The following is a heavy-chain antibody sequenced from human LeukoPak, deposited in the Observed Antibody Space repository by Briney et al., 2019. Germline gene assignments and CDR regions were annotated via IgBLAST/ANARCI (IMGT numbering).Heavy chain of an antibody. V-gene: IGHV3-53*01. CDR1: GFTVSNNY. Sequence: PGGSLSLSCAASGFTVSNNYMNWVRQAPGKGLEWVSVIYAGGNTYYAESVKGRFTISRDNSKNTLYLQMNSLRAEDTAVYYSARVHSLDSGYYWGQGTLVTVSS. J-gene: IGHJ4*02. CDR3: ARVHSLDSGYY. D-gene: IGHD3-10*01. CDR2: IYAGGNT.